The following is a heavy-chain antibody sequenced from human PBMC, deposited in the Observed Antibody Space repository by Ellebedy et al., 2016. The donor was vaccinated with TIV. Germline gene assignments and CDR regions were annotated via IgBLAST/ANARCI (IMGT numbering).Heavy chain of an antibody. CDR2: VSYVGNTK. CDR1: GFTFSTYG. V-gene: IGHV3-30*03. D-gene: IGHD6-6*01. CDR3: ARTASSSSPNYYYYGMDV. Sequence: GESLKISCAASGFTFSTYGMHWVRQAPGTGLEWVAVVSYVGNTKYYADSVKGRFTISRDNAKNSLYLQMNSLRAEDTAVYYCARTASSSSPNYYYYGMDVWGQGTTVTVSS. J-gene: IGHJ6*02.